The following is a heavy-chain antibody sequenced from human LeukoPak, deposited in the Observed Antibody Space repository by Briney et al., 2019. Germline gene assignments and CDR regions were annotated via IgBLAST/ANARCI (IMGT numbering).Heavy chain of an antibody. J-gene: IGHJ4*02. Sequence: SETLSLTCTVSGGSISLYYWSWIRQTPGKGLEWIGYIFYSGSTNYNPSLKSRVTISVDTSKNQFSLKLSSATAADTAVYYCARDSSSSVFDYWGQGTLVTVSS. D-gene: IGHD6-6*01. V-gene: IGHV4-59*01. CDR3: ARDSSSSVFDY. CDR2: IFYSGST. CDR1: GGSISLYY.